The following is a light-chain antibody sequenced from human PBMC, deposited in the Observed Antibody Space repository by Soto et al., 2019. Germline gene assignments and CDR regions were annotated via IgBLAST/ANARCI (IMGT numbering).Light chain of an antibody. Sequence: EIVMTQSPVTLSLSAGERATLSCRASQNVVTNVAWYQQKPGQAPRLLMYSASTRATGIPDRFSGSGSGTDFTLTISSLQSEDFAVYYCQQYSHWPALTFGGGTKVEIK. CDR3: QQYSHWPALT. CDR1: QNVVTN. CDR2: SAS. V-gene: IGKV3-15*01. J-gene: IGKJ4*01.